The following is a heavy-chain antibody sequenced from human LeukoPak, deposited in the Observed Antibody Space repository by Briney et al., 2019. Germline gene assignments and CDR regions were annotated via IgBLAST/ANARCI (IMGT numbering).Heavy chain of an antibody. V-gene: IGHV4-59*01. CDR2: IYYTGST. J-gene: IGHJ4*02. Sequence: TSETLSLTCTVSGGSISTYYWSWIRQPPGKGLEWIGYIYYTGSTNYNPSLKSRVIISVDTSKNQFSLKLSSVTAADTAVYYCASGSPGDYFDYWGQGTLVTVSS. CDR1: GGSISTYY. D-gene: IGHD1-26*01. CDR3: ASGSPGDYFDY.